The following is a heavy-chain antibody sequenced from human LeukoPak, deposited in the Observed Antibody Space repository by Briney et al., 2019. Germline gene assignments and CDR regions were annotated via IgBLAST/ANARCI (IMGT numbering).Heavy chain of an antibody. D-gene: IGHD6-6*01. CDR2: IIPILGTA. V-gene: IGHV1-69*06. CDR3: ARATRQLVLVY. CDR1: GYTFTSYG. Sequence: SVKVSCKASGYTFTSYGISWVRQAPGQGLEWMGGIIPILGTANYAQKFQGRVTITADKSTSTAYMELSRLRSDDTAVYYCARATRQLVLVYWGQGTLVTVSS. J-gene: IGHJ4*02.